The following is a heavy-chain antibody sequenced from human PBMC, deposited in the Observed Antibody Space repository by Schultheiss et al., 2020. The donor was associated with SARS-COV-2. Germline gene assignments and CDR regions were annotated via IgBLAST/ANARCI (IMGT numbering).Heavy chain of an antibody. J-gene: IGHJ4*02. CDR3: TRDTGGYSGYDNFDY. CDR1: GFTFDDYG. D-gene: IGHD5-12*01. CDR2: ISSSSSYI. Sequence: GGSLRLSCAASGFTFDDYGMSWVRQAPGKGLEWVSYISSSSSYIYYADSVKGRFTISRDNAKNSLYLQMNSLRAEDTAVYYCTRDTGGYSGYDNFDYWGQGTLVTVS. V-gene: IGHV3-21*05.